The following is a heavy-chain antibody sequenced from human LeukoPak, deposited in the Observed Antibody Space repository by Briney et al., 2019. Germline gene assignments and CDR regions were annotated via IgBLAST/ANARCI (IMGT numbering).Heavy chain of an antibody. CDR1: GFTFTSHS. Sequence: PGGSLRLSCAASGFTFTSHSMNWVRQAPGKGLEWVSTTSGGGGSTYYADSVKGRFTISRDNSKNTLYLQVNSLRAEDTAVYYCAKGGKWDVTPFDYWGQGTLVTVSS. V-gene: IGHV3-23*01. CDR2: TSGGGGST. CDR3: AKGGKWDVTPFDY. D-gene: IGHD1-26*01. J-gene: IGHJ4*02.